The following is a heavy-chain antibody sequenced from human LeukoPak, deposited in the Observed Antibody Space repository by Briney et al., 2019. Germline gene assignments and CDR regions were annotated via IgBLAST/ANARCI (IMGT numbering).Heavy chain of an antibody. CDR2: IIPMFGTA. J-gene: IGHJ6*03. CDR3: ARGSYPSYSNYYYFYMDV. CDR1: GGTFRDYA. Sequence: GSSVTVSCKTSGGTFRDYAISWVRQAPGQGLEWMGGIIPMFGTAIYAQKFQDRVSITADEITTTAFMQLSSLRSEDTAFYYCARGSYPSYSNYYYFYMDVWGKGTTVTVSS. V-gene: IGHV1-69*01. D-gene: IGHD4-11*01.